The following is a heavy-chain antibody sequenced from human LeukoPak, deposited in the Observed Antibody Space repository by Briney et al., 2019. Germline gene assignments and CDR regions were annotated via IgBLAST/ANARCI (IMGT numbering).Heavy chain of an antibody. CDR1: RYTVTSYD. CDR2: MNPNTGRT. V-gene: IGHV1-8*01. D-gene: IGHD3-22*01. J-gene: IGHJ4*02. CDR3: ARLSQTPDYYSNGGYYYLGY. Sequence: ASVTVSCTASRYTVTSYDINWVREAAGQRLEWMGWMNPNTGRTGFAQKFQGRLTMTRDASISTAYMELSSLRSDDTAVYYCARLSQTPDYYSNGGYYYLGYWGQGTPVTVSS.